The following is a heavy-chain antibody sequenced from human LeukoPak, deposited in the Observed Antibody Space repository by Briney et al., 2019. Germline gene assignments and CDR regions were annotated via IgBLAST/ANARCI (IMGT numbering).Heavy chain of an antibody. Sequence: PGGSLRLSCAASGFTFSSYEMNWVRQAPGKGLEWVSYISSSGSTIYYADSVKGRFTISRDNAKNTLYLQMNSLRAEDTAVYYCVRDYYSDAFDIWGQGTMVTVSS. J-gene: IGHJ3*02. V-gene: IGHV3-48*03. CDR3: VRDYYSDAFDI. CDR2: ISSSGSTI. D-gene: IGHD3-10*01. CDR1: GFTFSSYE.